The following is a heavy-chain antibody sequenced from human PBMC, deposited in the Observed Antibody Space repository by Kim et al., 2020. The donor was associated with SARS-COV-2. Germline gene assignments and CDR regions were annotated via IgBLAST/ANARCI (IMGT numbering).Heavy chain of an antibody. J-gene: IGHJ4*02. V-gene: IGHV5-10-1*01. CDR3: ARHRVRYFDLEFSY. D-gene: IGHD3-9*01. Sequence: SPSFQGHVTISADKSISTAYLQWSSLKASDTAMYYCARHRVRYFDLEFSYWGQGTLVTVSS.